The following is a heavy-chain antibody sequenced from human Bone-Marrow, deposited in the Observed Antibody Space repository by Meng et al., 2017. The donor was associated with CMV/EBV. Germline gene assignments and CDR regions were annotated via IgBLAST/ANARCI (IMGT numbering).Heavy chain of an antibody. CDR1: GFTFSSYW. CDR3: ARAEAAARHWFDP. J-gene: IGHJ5*02. D-gene: IGHD6-6*01. CDR2: ISSSSSYI. V-gene: IGHV3-21*01. Sequence: GGSLRLSCAASGFTFSSYWMNWVRQAPGKGLEWVSSISSSSSYIYYADSVKGRFTISRDNAKNSLYLQMNSLRAEDTAVYYCARAEAAARHWFDPWGQGTLVTVSS.